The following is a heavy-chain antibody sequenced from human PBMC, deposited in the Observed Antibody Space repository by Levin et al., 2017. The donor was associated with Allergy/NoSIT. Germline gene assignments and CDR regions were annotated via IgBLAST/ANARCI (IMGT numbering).Heavy chain of an antibody. CDR3: GALNSGAFAF. Sequence: RGESLKISCQGPGDIFSTYWIGWVRQLPGKGLEWMGIIYAGDSDSKYSPSFQGQVTFSADKSINTAYLQWSSLKASDTAIYYCGALNSGAFAFWGQGTRVTVSS. V-gene: IGHV5-51*01. D-gene: IGHD3-10*01. CDR2: IYAGDSDS. CDR1: GDIFSTYW. J-gene: IGHJ3*01.